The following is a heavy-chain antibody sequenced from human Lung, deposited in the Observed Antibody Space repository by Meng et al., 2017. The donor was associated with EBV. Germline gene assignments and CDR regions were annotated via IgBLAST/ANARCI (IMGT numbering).Heavy chain of an antibody. D-gene: IGHD4-17*01. CDR1: GGSISSGGFY. CDR3: ARTNYGDYNWFDP. V-gene: IGHV4-31*03. CDR2: IYYSGST. J-gene: IGHJ5*02. Sequence: QVRLQDSGPGLVKPSQTLSLTCTVSGGSISSGGFYWSWIRQHPGKGLEWIGYIYYSGSTYYNPSLRSRVAISIDTSKNQFSLKLTSVTAADTAVYFCARTNYGDYNWFDPWGQGTLVTVSS.